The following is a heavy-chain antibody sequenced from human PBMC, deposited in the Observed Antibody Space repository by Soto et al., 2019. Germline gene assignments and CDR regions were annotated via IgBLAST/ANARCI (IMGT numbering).Heavy chain of an antibody. J-gene: IGHJ6*02. V-gene: IGHV4-31*03. CDR2: IYYSGST. D-gene: IGHD3-3*01. CDR1: GGSISSGGYY. CDR3: ARGRAPSGYSPPINYYYYYGMDV. Sequence: SETLSLTCTVSGGSISSGGYYWSWIRQHPGKGLEWIGYIYYSGSTYYNPSLKSRVTISVDTSKNQFSLKLSSVTAADTAVYYCARGRAPSGYSPPINYYYYYGMDVWGQGTTVTVSS.